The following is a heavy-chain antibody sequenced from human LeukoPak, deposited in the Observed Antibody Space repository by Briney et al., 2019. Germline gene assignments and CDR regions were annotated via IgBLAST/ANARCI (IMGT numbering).Heavy chain of an antibody. CDR1: GGSFSGYY. V-gene: IGHV4-34*01. CDR2: INHSASA. D-gene: IGHD3-16*02. J-gene: IGHJ4*02. Sequence: SETLSLTCAVYGGSFSGYYWNWIRQVPGKGLEWIGEINHSASAKYSPSLKSRVTMSVDTSKNQFSLKLTSVTAADTAIYYCAREIIWGTYRRLYYFDSWGQGTLVTVSS. CDR3: AREIIWGTYRRLYYFDS.